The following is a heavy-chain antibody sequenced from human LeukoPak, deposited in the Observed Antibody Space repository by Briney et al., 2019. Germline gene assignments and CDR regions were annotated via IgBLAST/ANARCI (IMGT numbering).Heavy chain of an antibody. D-gene: IGHD3-3*01. CDR3: ARGGYYGSGRYYFDS. J-gene: IGHJ4*02. V-gene: IGHV3-74*01. Sequence: GGSLRLSCAAPGFTFSSYWMHWVRQAPGKGLVWVSRIKSDGSNTNYADSVKGRFTISRDNAKNTLHLQMNSLRAEDTAVYYCARGGYYGSGRYYFDSWGQGTLVTVSS. CDR1: GFTFSSYW. CDR2: IKSDGSNT.